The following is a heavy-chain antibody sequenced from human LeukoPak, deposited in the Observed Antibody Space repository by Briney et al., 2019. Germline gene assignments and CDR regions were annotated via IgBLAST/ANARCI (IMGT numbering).Heavy chain of an antibody. CDR1: GGSISQYY. V-gene: IGHV4-59*12. Sequence: SETLSLTCAVSGGSISQYYWSWLRQAPGKGLEWIGYIHASGTTTYNPSLKSRVTMSVDTSKNQFFLKLSSVTAADTAVYYCARDIPSITIFGAGGSDYWGQGTLVTVSS. CDR2: IHASGTT. D-gene: IGHD3-3*01. J-gene: IGHJ4*02. CDR3: ARDIPSITIFGAGGSDY.